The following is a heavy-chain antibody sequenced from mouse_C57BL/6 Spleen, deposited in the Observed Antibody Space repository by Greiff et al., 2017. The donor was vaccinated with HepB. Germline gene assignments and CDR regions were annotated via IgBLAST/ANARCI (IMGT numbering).Heavy chain of an antibody. V-gene: IGHV1-15*01. D-gene: IGHD2-5*01. J-gene: IGHJ3*01. CDR1: GYTFTDYE. Sequence: VKLMESGAELVRPGASVTLSCKASGYTFTDYEMHWVKQTPVHGLEWIGAIDPETGGTAYNQKFKGKAILTADKSSSTAYMELRSLTSEDSAVYYCTRKSYYSNSFAYWGQGTLVTVSA. CDR2: IDPETGGT. CDR3: TRKSYYSNSFAY.